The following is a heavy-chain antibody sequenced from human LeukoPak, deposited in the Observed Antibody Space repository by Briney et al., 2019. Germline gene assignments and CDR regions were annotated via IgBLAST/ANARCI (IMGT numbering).Heavy chain of an antibody. CDR3: ARDSVVPAAITSDDAFDI. D-gene: IGHD2-2*01. V-gene: IGHV1-69*05. Sequence: GASVKVSCKASGGTFSSYAISWVRQAPGQGLEWMGGIIPIFGTANYAQKFQGRVTITTDESTSTAYMELSSLRSEDTAVYYCARDSVVPAAITSDDAFDIWGQGTMVTVSS. CDR1: GGTFSSYA. CDR2: IIPIFGTA. J-gene: IGHJ3*02.